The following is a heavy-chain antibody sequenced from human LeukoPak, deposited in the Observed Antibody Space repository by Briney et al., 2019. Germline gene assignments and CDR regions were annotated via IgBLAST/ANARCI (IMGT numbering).Heavy chain of an antibody. V-gene: IGHV4-30-4*01. D-gene: IGHD3-10*01. CDR3: ARASNLLSGFDY. CDR1: GGSISSDDYY. CDR2: IYYSGST. J-gene: IGHJ4*02. Sequence: SETLSLTCTVSGGSISSDDYYWSWIRQPPGKGLEWIRYIYYSGSTYHNPSLKSRVAISVDTSKNQFSLKVSSVTAADTAVYYCARASNLLSGFDYWGQGTLVTVSS.